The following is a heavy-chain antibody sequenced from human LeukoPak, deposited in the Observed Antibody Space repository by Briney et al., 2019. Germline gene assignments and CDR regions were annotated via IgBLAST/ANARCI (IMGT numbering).Heavy chain of an antibody. CDR1: GGSISSSSYY. CDR2: IYYSGST. V-gene: IGHV4-39*01. J-gene: IGHJ4*02. CDR3: ARGLAVAGTEDY. D-gene: IGHD6-19*01. Sequence: KPSETLSLTCTVSGGSISSSSYYWGWIRQPPGKGLEWIGSIYYSGSTYYNPSLKSRVTISVDTSKNQFSLKLSSVTAADTAVYYCARGLAVAGTEDYWGQGTLVTVSS.